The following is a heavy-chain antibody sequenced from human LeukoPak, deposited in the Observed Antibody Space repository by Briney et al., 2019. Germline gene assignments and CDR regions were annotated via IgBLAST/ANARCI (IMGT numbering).Heavy chain of an antibody. D-gene: IGHD2-2*01. CDR3: ARVRPAVGYYYGMDV. CDR1: GFTFSSYD. J-gene: IGHJ6*04. Sequence: GGSLRLSCAASGFTFSSYDMHWVRQAPGKGLEWVAVISYDGTNKNYTDSVKGRFTISRDNSKNTLYLQMSSLRAEDTAVYFCARVRPAVGYYYGMDVWGKGTTITVSS. CDR2: ISYDGTNK. V-gene: IGHV3-30*04.